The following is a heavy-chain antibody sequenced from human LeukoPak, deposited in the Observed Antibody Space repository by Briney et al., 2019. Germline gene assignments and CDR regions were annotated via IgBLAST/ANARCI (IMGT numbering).Heavy chain of an antibody. Sequence: PGRSLRLSCAASGFTFSSYAMHWVRQAPGKGLEWVAVIPYDGSNKYYADSVKGRFTISRDNSKNTLYLQMNSLRAEDTAVYYCARAPVPAAASAGFDYWGQGTLVTVSS. CDR2: IPYDGSNK. CDR3: ARAPVPAAASAGFDY. D-gene: IGHD6-13*01. V-gene: IGHV3-30-3*01. J-gene: IGHJ4*02. CDR1: GFTFSSYA.